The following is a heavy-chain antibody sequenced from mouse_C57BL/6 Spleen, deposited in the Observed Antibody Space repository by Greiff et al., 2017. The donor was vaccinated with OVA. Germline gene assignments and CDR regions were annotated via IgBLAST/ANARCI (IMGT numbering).Heavy chain of an antibody. J-gene: IGHJ2*01. CDR2: IYPGDGDT. CDR1: GYAFSSSW. Sequence: QVQLKESGPELVKPGASVKISCKASGYAFSSSWMNWVKQRPGKGLEWIGRIYPGDGDTNYNGKFKGKATLTADKSSSTAYMQLSSLTSEDSAVYFCARRGSSDYFDYWGQGTTLTVSS. D-gene: IGHD1-1*01. CDR3: ARRGSSDYFDY. V-gene: IGHV1-82*01.